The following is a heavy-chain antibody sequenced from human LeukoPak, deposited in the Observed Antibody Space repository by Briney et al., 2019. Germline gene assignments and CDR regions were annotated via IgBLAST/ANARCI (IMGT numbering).Heavy chain of an antibody. CDR1: GFTFSSYA. Sequence: PGGSLRLSCAASGFTFSSYAMHWVRQAPGKGLEWVAVISYDGSNKYYADSVKGRFTISRDNSKNTLYLQMNSLRAEDTAVYYCAMPYDSSGYTDYWGQGTLVTVSS. CDR2: ISYDGSNK. J-gene: IGHJ4*02. V-gene: IGHV3-30*04. D-gene: IGHD3-22*01. CDR3: AMPYDSSGYTDY.